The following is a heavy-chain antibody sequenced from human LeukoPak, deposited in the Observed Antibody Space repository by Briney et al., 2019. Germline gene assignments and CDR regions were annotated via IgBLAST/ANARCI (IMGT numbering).Heavy chain of an antibody. D-gene: IGHD6-19*01. V-gene: IGHV4-61*01. CDR3: ARAWSGWTSYDY. J-gene: IGHJ4*02. CDR1: GGSVSSGSYY. Sequence: SETLSLTCTVSGGSVSSGSYYWSWIRQPPGKGLEWIGYIYYSGSTNYNPSLKSRVTISVDMSKNQFSLKLSSVTAADTAVYYCARAWSGWTSYDYWGQGTLVTVSS. CDR2: IYYSGST.